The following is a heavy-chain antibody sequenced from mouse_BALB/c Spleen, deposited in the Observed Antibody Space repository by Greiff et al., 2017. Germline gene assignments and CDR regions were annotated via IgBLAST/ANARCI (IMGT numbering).Heavy chain of an antibody. CDR1: GFTFSSFG. Sequence: EVQGVESGGGLVQPGGSRKLSCAASGFTFSSFGMHWVRQAPEKGLEWVAYISSGSSTIYYADTVKGRFTISRDNPKNTLFLQMTSLRSEDTAMYYCARGGSIYAMDYWGQGTSVTVSS. CDR2: ISSGSSTI. D-gene: IGHD1-1*02. J-gene: IGHJ4*01. CDR3: ARGGSIYAMDY. V-gene: IGHV5-17*02.